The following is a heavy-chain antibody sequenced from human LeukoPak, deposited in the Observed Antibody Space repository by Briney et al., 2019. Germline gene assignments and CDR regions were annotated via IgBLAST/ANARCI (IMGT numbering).Heavy chain of an antibody. V-gene: IGHV3-48*02. CDR2: ISSSSSTI. D-gene: IGHD3-10*01. Sequence: PGGSLRLSCAASGFNFSSYGMHWVRQAPGKGLEWGSYISSSSSTIYYADSVKGRFTISRDNAKNSLYLQMNSLRDEDTAVYYCARERRSWVRFDYWGQGTLVTVSS. CDR3: ARERRSWVRFDY. CDR1: GFNFSSYG. J-gene: IGHJ4*02.